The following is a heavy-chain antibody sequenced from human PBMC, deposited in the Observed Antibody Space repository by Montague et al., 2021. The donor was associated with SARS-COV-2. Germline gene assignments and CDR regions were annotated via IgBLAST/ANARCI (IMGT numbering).Heavy chain of an antibody. CDR2: INHSGST. CDR1: GGSFSGYY. D-gene: IGHD3-10*01. Sequence: SETLSLTCAVYGGSFSGYYWSWIRQPPGKGLEWIGEINHSGSTNYNPSLKSRVTISVDTSKNQFSLKLSSVTAADAAVYYCARDNPVLWFGETYAFDIWGQGTMVTVSS. J-gene: IGHJ3*02. CDR3: ARDNPVLWFGETYAFDI. V-gene: IGHV4-34*01.